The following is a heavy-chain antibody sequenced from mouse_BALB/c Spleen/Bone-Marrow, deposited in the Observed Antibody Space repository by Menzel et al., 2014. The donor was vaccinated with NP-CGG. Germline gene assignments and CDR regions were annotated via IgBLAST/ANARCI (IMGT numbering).Heavy chain of an antibody. CDR3: ARGYDYDFDY. J-gene: IGHJ2*01. CDR1: GFTFSNFA. CDR2: ISSGGSA. Sequence: VQLKESGGGLVKPGGSLKLSCAAPGFTFSNFAMSWVRQTPDKRLEWVASISSGGSAYYPDSVKGRLSISRDNARDILFLQMSSLRSEDTAMYYCARGYDYDFDYWGQGTTLTVSS. D-gene: IGHD2-4*01. V-gene: IGHV5-6-5*01.